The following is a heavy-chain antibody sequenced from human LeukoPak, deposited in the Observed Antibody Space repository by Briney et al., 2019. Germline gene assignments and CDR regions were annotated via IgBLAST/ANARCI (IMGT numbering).Heavy chain of an antibody. V-gene: IGHV4-34*01. J-gene: IGHJ6*03. CDR3: ARVIRRYYYDSSGYPAHYMDV. CDR2: INHSGST. CDR1: GWSFSGYY. D-gene: IGHD3-22*01. Sequence: SETLSLTCAVYGWSFSGYYWSWIRQPPGKGLEWIGEINHSGSTNYNPSLKSRVTISVDTSKNQFSLKLSSVTAADTAVYYCARVIRRYYYDSSGYPAHYMDVWGKGTTVTVSS.